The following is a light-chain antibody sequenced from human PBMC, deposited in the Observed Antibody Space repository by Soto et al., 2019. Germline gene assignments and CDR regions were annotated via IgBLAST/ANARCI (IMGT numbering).Light chain of an antibody. V-gene: IGKV1-9*01. Sequence: IQLTQSPSSLSASVGDRVTITCRASQGISNYLGWYQQKPWKAPKLLIYAASTLQTGVPSRFIGGGSGTDFTLTISSLQPEDCATSYCQQLNVYPSPVGGGTKVPIK. J-gene: IGKJ4*01. CDR1: QGISNY. CDR3: QQLNVYPSP. CDR2: AAS.